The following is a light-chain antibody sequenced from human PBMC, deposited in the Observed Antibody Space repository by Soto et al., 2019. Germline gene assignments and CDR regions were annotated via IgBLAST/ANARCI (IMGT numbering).Light chain of an antibody. Sequence: QSLLTQPASVSGSPGQSITISCTGTSSDVGSYNLVSWYQQHPGKAPKLMIYEGSKRPSGVSNRSSGSKSGNTASLTISGLQAEDEADYYCCSYAGSSTSYVFGTGTKLTVL. CDR2: EGS. CDR1: SSDVGSYNL. V-gene: IGLV2-23*01. J-gene: IGLJ1*01. CDR3: CSYAGSSTSYV.